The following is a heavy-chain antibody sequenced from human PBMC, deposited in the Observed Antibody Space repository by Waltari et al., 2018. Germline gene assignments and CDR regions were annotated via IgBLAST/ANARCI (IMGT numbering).Heavy chain of an antibody. CDR1: GYTFTGYY. CDR3: ARTTRGEPAARLNY. V-gene: IGHV1-3*01. Sequence: QVQLVQSGAEVKKPGASVKVSCKASGYTFTGYYMHWVRQAPGQGLEWMGWINAGNGNTKYSQKFQGRVTITRDTSASTAYMELSSLRSEDTAVYYCARTTRGEPAARLNYWGQGTLVTVSS. D-gene: IGHD2-2*01. J-gene: IGHJ4*02. CDR2: INAGNGNT.